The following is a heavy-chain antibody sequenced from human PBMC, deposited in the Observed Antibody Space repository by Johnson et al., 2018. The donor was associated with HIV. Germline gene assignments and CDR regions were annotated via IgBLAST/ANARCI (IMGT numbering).Heavy chain of an antibody. Sequence: VQLVESGGGLVQSGGSLRLSCAASGFTFSNYVMSWVRQAPGKGLEWVSSITGSGGSPYYADSVKGRFPTSRDHSKNTLDLQMNSLSTEDTAVYYCARDLTYYNFWSGYWGDAFDIWGQGTMVTVSS. CDR2: ITGSGGSP. D-gene: IGHD3-3*01. V-gene: IGHV3-23*04. CDR1: GFTFSNYV. CDR3: ARDLTYYNFWSGYWGDAFDI. J-gene: IGHJ3*02.